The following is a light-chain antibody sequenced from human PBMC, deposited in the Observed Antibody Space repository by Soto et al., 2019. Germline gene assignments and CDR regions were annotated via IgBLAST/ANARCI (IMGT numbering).Light chain of an antibody. CDR1: QDISSW. CDR2: GAS. V-gene: IGKV1-39*01. J-gene: IGKJ1*01. CDR3: QQSYSTLRT. Sequence: DIQMTQSPSTLSASVGDRVTITCRASQDISSWLAWYQQKPGNAPKLLIYGASSLQSGVPSRFSGSGSGTDFTLTISSLQPEDFATYYCQQSYSTLRTIGQGTKVDIK.